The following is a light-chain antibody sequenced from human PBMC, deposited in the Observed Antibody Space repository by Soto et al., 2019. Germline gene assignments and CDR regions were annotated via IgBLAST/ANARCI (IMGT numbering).Light chain of an antibody. CDR2: LTS. CDR3: HQRQSWPRT. Sequence: DIVLTQSPATLSLSPEKRATLSCMASQSVSSYLAWYQHRTGQAPRLLIYLTSNRAAGIPARFSGSGYGTDFNLTISDVQTEDFAIYDCHQRQSWPRTFGQGTKGYIK. CDR1: QSVSSY. J-gene: IGKJ1*01. V-gene: IGKV3-11*01.